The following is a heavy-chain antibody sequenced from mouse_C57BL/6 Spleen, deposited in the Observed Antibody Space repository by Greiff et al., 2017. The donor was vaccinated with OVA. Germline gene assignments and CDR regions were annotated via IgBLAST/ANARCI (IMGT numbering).Heavy chain of an antibody. D-gene: IGHD1-1*01. CDR2: IYPGSGNT. J-gene: IGHJ4*01. CDR3: AREGDLRRDYYAMDY. V-gene: IGHV1-76*01. Sequence: QVQLQQSGAELVRPGASVKLSCKASGYTFTDYYINWVKQRPGQGLEWIARIYPGSGNTYYNEKFKGKATLTAEKSSSTAYMQLSSLTSEDSAVYFCAREGDLRRDYYAMDYWGQGTSVTVSS. CDR1: GYTFTDYY.